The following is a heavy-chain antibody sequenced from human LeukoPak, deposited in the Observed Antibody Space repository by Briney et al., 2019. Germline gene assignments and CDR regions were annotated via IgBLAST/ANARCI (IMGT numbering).Heavy chain of an antibody. D-gene: IGHD6-13*01. CDR1: GFTFSSYW. CDR2: INSDGSRT. CDR3: ARGIAAAGPVDY. J-gene: IGHJ4*02. V-gene: IGHV3-74*01. Sequence: GGSLRLSCAASGFTFSSYWMHWVRHAPGKGLVWVSRINSDGSRTSYADSVKGRFTISRDNAKNTLYLQMNSLRAEDTAVYYCARGIAAAGPVDYWGQGTLVTVSS.